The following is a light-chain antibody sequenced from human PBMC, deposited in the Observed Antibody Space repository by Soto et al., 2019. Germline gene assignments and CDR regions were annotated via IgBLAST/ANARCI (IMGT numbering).Light chain of an antibody. CDR3: SSYMSITTLHVL. V-gene: IGLV2-14*03. J-gene: IGLJ2*01. Sequence: QSSLTQPASVSGSPGQSITISCTGTSRDVGDYRSVSWYQHQPGKAPKLVIFDVSYRPSGVSDRFSGSKSANTASLTISGLRAEDEADYYCSSYMSITTLHVLFGGGTKLTVL. CDR1: SRDVGDYRS. CDR2: DVS.